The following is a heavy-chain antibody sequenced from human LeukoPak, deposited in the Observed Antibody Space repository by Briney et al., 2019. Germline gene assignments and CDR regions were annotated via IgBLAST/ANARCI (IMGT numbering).Heavy chain of an antibody. CDR3: ARGIYSIGFDY. D-gene: IGHD5-12*01. CDR1: GDSVSSNTAT. V-gene: IGHV6-1*01. J-gene: IGHJ4*02. CDR2: TYYRSKWSN. Sequence: SQTLSLTCAIFGDSVSSNTATWSWIRLSPSRGLEWLGRTYYRSKWSNEYAVTVKSRTTINSDTSKNQFSLQLNSVTPEDTAVYYCARGIYSIGFDYWGQGTLVTVSS.